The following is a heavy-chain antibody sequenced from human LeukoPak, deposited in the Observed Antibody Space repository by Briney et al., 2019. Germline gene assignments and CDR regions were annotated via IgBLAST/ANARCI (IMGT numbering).Heavy chain of an antibody. V-gene: IGHV1-69*13. J-gene: IGHJ4*02. Sequence: GASVKVSCKASGGTFSSYAISWVRQAPGQGLEWMGGIIPIFGTANYAQKFQGRVTITADESTNTAYMELSSLRSEDTAVYYCARLGEDGYNLDYWGQGTLVTVSS. CDR3: ARLGEDGYNLDY. D-gene: IGHD5-24*01. CDR2: IIPIFGTA. CDR1: GGTFSSYA.